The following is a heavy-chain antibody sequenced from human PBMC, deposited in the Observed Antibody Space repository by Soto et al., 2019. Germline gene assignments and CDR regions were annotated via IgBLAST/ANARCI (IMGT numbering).Heavy chain of an antibody. V-gene: IGHV4-30-4*01. D-gene: IGHD5-12*01. CDR2: IYYSGST. CDR1: GGSISSGDYY. CDR3: AGPGIRGYSSFDY. J-gene: IGHJ4*02. Sequence: SETLSLTCTVSGGSISSGDYYWGWIRQPPGKGLEWIGYIYYSGSTYYNPSLKSRVTISVDTSKNQFSLKLSSVTAADTAVYYCAGPGIRGYSSFDYWGQGTLVTVSS.